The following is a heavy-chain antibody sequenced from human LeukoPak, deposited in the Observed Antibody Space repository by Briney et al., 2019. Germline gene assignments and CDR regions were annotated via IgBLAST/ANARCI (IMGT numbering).Heavy chain of an antibody. Sequence: GASVKVSCKASGYTFTSYYMHWVRQAPGQGLEWMGRINPYNGGTTYAQSFQGRVTLTRDTSITTVYLELTGLRSDDTAVYCASLQGGNSDWLDPWGQGTLVTVSS. D-gene: IGHD4-23*01. CDR1: GYTFTSYY. CDR2: INPYNGGT. CDR3: ASLQGGNSDWLDP. J-gene: IGHJ5*02. V-gene: IGHV1-2*06.